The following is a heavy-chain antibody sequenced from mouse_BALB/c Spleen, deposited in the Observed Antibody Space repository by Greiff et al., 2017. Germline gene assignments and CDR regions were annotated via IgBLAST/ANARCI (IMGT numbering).Heavy chain of an antibody. CDR1: GFTFSSYA. Sequence: EVQLVESGGGLVKPGGSLKLSCAASGFTFSSYAMSWVRQTPEKRLEWVASISSGGSTYYPDSVKGRFTISRGNARNILYLQMSSLRSEDTAMYYCARGGNGAMDYWGQGTSVTVSS. J-gene: IGHJ4*01. CDR2: ISSGGST. V-gene: IGHV5-6-5*01. CDR3: ARGGNGAMDY.